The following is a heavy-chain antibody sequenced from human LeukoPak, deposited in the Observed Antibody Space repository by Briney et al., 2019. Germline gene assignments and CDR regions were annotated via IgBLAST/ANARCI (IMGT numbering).Heavy chain of an antibody. J-gene: IGHJ4*02. CDR3: ASLRSSGSGSFPTD. CDR1: GGSINNGGYH. V-gene: IGHV4-39*01. CDR2: LYYNGAT. Sequence: SETLSLTCTVSGGSINNGGYHWGWIRQPPGEGPEWIGSLYYNGATYYNPTLRSRVTMSVDTSKNQFSLKLTSVTAADTAVYYCASLRSSGSGSFPTDWGQGILVTVSS. D-gene: IGHD3-10*01.